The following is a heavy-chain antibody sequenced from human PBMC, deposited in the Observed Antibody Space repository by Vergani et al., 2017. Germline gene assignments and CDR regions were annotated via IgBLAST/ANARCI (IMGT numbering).Heavy chain of an antibody. D-gene: IGHD6-6*01. Sequence: EVQLVESGGGLVKPGGSLRLSCAASGFTFSSYSMNWVRQAPGKGLEWVSVIYSGGSTYYADSVKGRFTISRDNSKNTLYLQMNSLRAEDTAVYYCARELRYSSSSHAANYYYYMDVWGKGTTVTVSS. J-gene: IGHJ6*03. V-gene: IGHV3-66*01. CDR2: IYSGGST. CDR3: ARELRYSSSSHAANYYYYMDV. CDR1: GFTFSSYS.